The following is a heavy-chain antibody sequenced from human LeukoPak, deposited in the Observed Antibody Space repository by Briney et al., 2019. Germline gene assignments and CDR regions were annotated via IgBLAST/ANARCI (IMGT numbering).Heavy chain of an antibody. CDR3: ASDGGQGY. CDR1: GGSISSYY. Sequence: SETLSLTCTVSGGSISSYYWSWIRQPPGKGLEWIGYISYNGTTNYNPSLKSRLTISLDTSKKQFSLKLSSVTAADTAVYYCASDGGQGYWGQGTLVTVSS. V-gene: IGHV4-59*08. J-gene: IGHJ4*02. CDR2: ISYNGTT. D-gene: IGHD3-10*01.